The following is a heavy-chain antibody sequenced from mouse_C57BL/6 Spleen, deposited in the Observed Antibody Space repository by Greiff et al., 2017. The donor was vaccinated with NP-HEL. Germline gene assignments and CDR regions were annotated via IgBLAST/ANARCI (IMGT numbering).Heavy chain of an antibody. CDR3: ARGGYNDYFDY. CDR1: GYTFTSYW. J-gene: IGHJ2*01. CDR2: IDPSDSYT. Sequence: QVQLQQPGAELVKPGASVKLSCKASGYTFTSYWMQWVKQRPGQGLEWIGEIDPSDSYTNYNQKFKGKATLTVDTSSSTAYMQLSSLTSEDSAVYYCARGGYNDYFDYWGQGTTLTVSS. V-gene: IGHV1-50*01. D-gene: IGHD1-3*01.